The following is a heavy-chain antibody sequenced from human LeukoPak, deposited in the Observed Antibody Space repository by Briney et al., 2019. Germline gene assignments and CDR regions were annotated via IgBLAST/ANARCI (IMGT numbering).Heavy chain of an antibody. CDR3: AKDWGAYYDSSGFYSGDFDY. CDR1: GFTFDDYA. Sequence: PGGSLRLSCAASGFTFDDYAMHWVRQAPGKGLEWVSLISGDGGSTYYADYVKGRFTISRDNSINSLYLQMNSLRTEDTALYYCAKDWGAYYDSSGFYSGDFDYWGQGTLVTVSS. CDR2: ISGDGGST. J-gene: IGHJ4*02. D-gene: IGHD3-22*01. V-gene: IGHV3-43*02.